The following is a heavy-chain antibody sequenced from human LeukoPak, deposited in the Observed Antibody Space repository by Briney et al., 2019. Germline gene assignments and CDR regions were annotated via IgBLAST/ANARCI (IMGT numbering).Heavy chain of an antibody. V-gene: IGHV4-59*08. D-gene: IGHD6-13*01. Sequence: SETLSLTCTVSGGSISSYYWSWIRQPPGKGLEWIGYTYYSGSTNYNRSLKSRVTISVDTSKNQFSLKLSSVTAADTAVYYCARGHVAADSVDYWGQGTLVTVSP. CDR3: ARGHVAADSVDY. CDR1: GGSISSYY. CDR2: TYYSGST. J-gene: IGHJ4*02.